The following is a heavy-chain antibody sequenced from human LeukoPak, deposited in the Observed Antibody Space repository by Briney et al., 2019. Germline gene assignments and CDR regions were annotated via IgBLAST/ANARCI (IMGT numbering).Heavy chain of an antibody. J-gene: IGHJ4*02. Sequence: PGGSLRLSCAASGFTFSSYAISWVRQAPGKGLEWVSAISGSGGSTYYADSVKGRFTISRDNSKNTLYLQMNSLRAEDTAVYYCAKVQRGPLRYFDWLFPFDYWGQGTLVTVSS. V-gene: IGHV3-23*01. D-gene: IGHD3-9*01. CDR1: GFTFSSYA. CDR3: AKVQRGPLRYFDWLFPFDY. CDR2: ISGSGGST.